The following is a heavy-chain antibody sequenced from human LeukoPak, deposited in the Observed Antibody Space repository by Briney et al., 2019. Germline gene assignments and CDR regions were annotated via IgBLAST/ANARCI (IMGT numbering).Heavy chain of an antibody. J-gene: IGHJ4*02. CDR2: ISYSGTT. CDR1: SDAINRDS. D-gene: IGHD3/OR15-3a*01. V-gene: IGHV4-59*08. Sequence: SETLSLTCTVSSDAINRDSWSWVRQPPGTGLEWIGNISYSGTTNYNPSLKRRVTMSVDTSKNQISLKLYSVTAADSAVYYCGRQLEAYGLAADYWGQGTLVTVSS. CDR3: GRQLEAYGLAADY.